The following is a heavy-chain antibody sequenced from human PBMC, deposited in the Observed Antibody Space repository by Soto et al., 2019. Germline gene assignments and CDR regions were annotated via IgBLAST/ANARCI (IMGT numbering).Heavy chain of an antibody. J-gene: IGHJ5*02. CDR1: GYTFTSYG. CDR2: ISAYNGNT. CDR3: ARDMTVDTAMVSWWFDP. Sequence: ASVKVSCKASGYTFTSYGISWVRQAPGQGLEWMGWISAYNGNTNYAQKLQGRVTMTTDTSTSTAYMELSSLRSEDTAVYYCARDMTVDTAMVSWWFDPWGQGTLVTVSS. D-gene: IGHD5-18*01. V-gene: IGHV1-18*01.